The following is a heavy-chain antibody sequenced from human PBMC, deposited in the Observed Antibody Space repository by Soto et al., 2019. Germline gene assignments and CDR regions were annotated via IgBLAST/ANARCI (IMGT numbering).Heavy chain of an antibody. V-gene: IGHV3-74*01. CDR1: GFTFSSYW. D-gene: IGHD1-26*01. CDR3: AKVGATPWY. Sequence: PGGSLRLSCAASGFTFSSYWMHWVRQAPGKGLVWVSRVNSDGSITNYADAVKGRFTISRDNAKNTLYLQMDGLRAEDTAVYYCAKVGATPWYWGQGTLVTVSS. J-gene: IGHJ4*01. CDR2: VNSDGSIT.